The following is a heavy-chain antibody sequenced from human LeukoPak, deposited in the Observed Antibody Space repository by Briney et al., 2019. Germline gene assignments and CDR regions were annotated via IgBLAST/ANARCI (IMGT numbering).Heavy chain of an antibody. CDR3: ASLFRSAAARSSGVY. Sequence: PGGSLRLSCAASGFTFSSYSMNWVRQAPGKGLEWVSYISSSSSTIYYADSVKGRFTISRDNAKNSLYLQMNSLRAEDTAVYYCASLFRSAAARSSGVYWGQGTLVTVSS. J-gene: IGHJ4*02. V-gene: IGHV3-48*04. CDR2: ISSSSSTI. D-gene: IGHD6-13*01. CDR1: GFTFSSYS.